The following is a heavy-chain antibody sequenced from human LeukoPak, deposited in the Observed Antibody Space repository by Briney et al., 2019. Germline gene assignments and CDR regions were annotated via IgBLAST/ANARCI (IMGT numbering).Heavy chain of an antibody. CDR3: VRDYYWSVYY. CDR2: IKSDGRST. Sequence: PGGSLRLSCAASGFTFSDSWMHWIGQGPGNGLVWVSRIKSDGRSTNYADSVKGRFTISRDNAKNMVYLQMNNLKADDTAVYFCVRDYYWSVYYWGQGALVTVSS. D-gene: IGHD3-10*01. CDR1: GFTFSDSW. V-gene: IGHV3-74*01. J-gene: IGHJ4*02.